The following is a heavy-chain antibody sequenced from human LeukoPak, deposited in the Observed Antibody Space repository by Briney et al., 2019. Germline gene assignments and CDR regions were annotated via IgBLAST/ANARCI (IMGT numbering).Heavy chain of an antibody. D-gene: IGHD3-16*01. CDR3: ALFPGEGDPFDI. CDR1: GGSISSGDYY. V-gene: IGHV4-30-4*01. J-gene: IGHJ3*02. CDR2: IYYTGST. Sequence: SQTLSLTCTVSGGSISSGDYYWSWIRQPPGKGLEWIGYIYYTGSTSYNPSLKSRLTISVDTSKNQFSLKLSSVTAADTAVYYCALFPGEGDPFDIWGQGTMVTVSS.